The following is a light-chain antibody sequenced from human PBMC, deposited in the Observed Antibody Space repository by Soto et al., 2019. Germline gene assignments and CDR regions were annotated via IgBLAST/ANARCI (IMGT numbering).Light chain of an antibody. CDR3: WSNAGSNIHYV. V-gene: IGLV2-11*01. CDR2: DVN. J-gene: IGLJ1*01. CDR1: SSDVGGYNF. Sequence: QSVLTQPRSVSGSPGQSVTVTCTGSSSDVGGYNFVSWYRQYPGEAPKLMIYDVNKRPSGVPDRFSGSKSGNMASLTISGVQAEDEADYYCWSNAGSNIHYVLGTGTQLTVL.